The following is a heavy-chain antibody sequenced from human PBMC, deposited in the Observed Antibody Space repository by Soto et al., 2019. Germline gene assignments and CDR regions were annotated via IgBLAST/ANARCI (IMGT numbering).Heavy chain of an antibody. Sequence: GRSLSLSCTASGFTFRRYSMGWVRQAPGKGLEWVGSISIASNAINYADSVKGRSIIATANAKHSLLQQMNDLRPEDTALYYCARVDYWGQGTLVTVSS. CDR2: ISIASNAI. J-gene: IGHJ4*02. CDR1: GFTFRRYS. V-gene: IGHV3-21*06. CDR3: ARVDY.